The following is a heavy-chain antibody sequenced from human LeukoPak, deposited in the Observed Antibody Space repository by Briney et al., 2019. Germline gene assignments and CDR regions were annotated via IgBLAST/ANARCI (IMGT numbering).Heavy chain of an antibody. D-gene: IGHD4-23*01. Sequence: SETLSLTCAVYGGSFSGYYWSWIRQPPGKGLEWIGEINHSGSTNYNPSLKSRVTISVGTSKNQFSLKLSSVTAADTAVYYCARGNDYGGNLDYWGQGTPVTVSS. V-gene: IGHV4-34*01. J-gene: IGHJ4*02. CDR1: GGSFSGYY. CDR3: ARGNDYGGNLDY. CDR2: INHSGST.